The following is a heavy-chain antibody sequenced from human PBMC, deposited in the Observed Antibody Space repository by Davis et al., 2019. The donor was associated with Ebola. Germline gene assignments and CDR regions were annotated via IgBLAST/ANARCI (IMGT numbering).Heavy chain of an antibody. V-gene: IGHV3-48*02. CDR2: ISSTDTK. CDR3: ARVPAAYYYYYGMDV. Sequence: GESLKISCAASGFPFSSYSMNWVRQAPGKGLEWVSHISSTDTKYYADAVKGRFTISRDNAKNSLYLQMNSLRDEDTAVYYCARVPAAYYYYYGMDVWGKGTTVTVSS. J-gene: IGHJ6*04. D-gene: IGHD2-2*01. CDR1: GFPFSSYS.